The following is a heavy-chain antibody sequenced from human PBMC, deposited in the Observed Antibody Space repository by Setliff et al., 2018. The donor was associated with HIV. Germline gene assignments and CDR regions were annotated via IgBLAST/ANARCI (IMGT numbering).Heavy chain of an antibody. CDR2: ISVSGGRT. Sequence: SCAASGFTFSTYAMSWSRQAPGKGLEWVSSISVSGGRTNHADAVQGRLTISRDNSKNTLYVQMNSLRDEDTAVYYCARADYGDFVEYWGRGTLVTVSS. CDR1: GFTFSTYA. D-gene: IGHD4-17*01. CDR3: ARADYGDFVEY. J-gene: IGHJ4*02. V-gene: IGHV3-23*01.